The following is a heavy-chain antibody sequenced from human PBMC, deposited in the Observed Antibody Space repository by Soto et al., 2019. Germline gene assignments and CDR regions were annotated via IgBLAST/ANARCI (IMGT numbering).Heavy chain of an antibody. CDR3: ARGIWNLDY. D-gene: IGHD1-1*01. CDR1: SGSFSAYY. J-gene: IGHJ4*02. CDR2: INHSGCT. Sequence: QVQLQQWGAGLLKPSETLSLTCAVYSGSFSAYYWSWIRQPPGKGLEWIGQINHSGCTNYNPALKTRVTISVDSSQNQFALKLSSVTAADTAVYYCARGIWNLDYWGQGTLVTVSS. V-gene: IGHV4-34*01.